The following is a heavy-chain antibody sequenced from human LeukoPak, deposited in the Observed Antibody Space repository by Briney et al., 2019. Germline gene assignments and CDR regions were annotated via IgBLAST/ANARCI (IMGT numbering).Heavy chain of an antibody. V-gene: IGHV1-24*01. CDR1: GYRLTDVF. Sequence: ASVKVSCKVSGYRLTDVFIQWVRQAPGEGLEWVGGFDPEEGKKLYARKIQGRVTTTEDTSTDIAYMELHSLTSEDTAVYYCARDQGIGAAGYDFWGQGTLVTVSS. CDR2: FDPEEGKK. D-gene: IGHD6-13*01. J-gene: IGHJ4*02. CDR3: ARDQGIGAAGYDF.